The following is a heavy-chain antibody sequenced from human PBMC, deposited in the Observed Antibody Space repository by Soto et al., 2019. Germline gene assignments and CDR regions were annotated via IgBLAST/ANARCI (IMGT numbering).Heavy chain of an antibody. J-gene: IGHJ3*02. CDR2: IYYSGST. CDR3: SRDTREAVNPWTFDI. V-gene: IGHV4-59*01. D-gene: IGHD2-15*01. CDR1: GGSISSYY. Sequence: QVQLQESGPGLVKPSETLSLTCTVSGGSISSYYWSWIRQPPGKGLEWIGYIYYSGSTNYNPSLKSRVTISVDTSKNQFSLKLSSVTAADTAVYYCSRDTREAVNPWTFDIWGQGTMVTVSS.